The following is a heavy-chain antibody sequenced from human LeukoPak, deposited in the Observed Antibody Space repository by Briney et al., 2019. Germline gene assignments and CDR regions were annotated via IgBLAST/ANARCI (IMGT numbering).Heavy chain of an antibody. V-gene: IGHV3-30*03. CDR1: GFTFSSYS. CDR3: AREGLLWFGELSGLDP. D-gene: IGHD3-10*01. CDR2: ISYDGSNK. J-gene: IGHJ5*02. Sequence: GGSLRLSCAASGFTFSSYSMNWVRQAPGKGLEWVAVISYDGSNKYYADSVKGRFTISRDNSKNTLYLQMNSLRAEDTAVYYCAREGLLWFGELSGLDPWGQGTLVTVSS.